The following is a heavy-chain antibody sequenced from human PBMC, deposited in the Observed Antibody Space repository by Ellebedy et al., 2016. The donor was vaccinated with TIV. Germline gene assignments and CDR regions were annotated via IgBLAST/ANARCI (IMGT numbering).Heavy chain of an antibody. J-gene: IGHJ4*02. CDR3: ARDGLHSSGWYCDY. D-gene: IGHD3-22*01. Sequence: MPSETLSLTCTVSGGSISSYSWSLIRQPAGEGLEWIGSIFTSGSTNFNPSLKSRVNMSVDRSKNQFSLKLSSVTAADTAVYYCARDGLHSSGWYCDYWGQGTQVTVSS. CDR2: IFTSGST. V-gene: IGHV4-4*07. CDR1: GGSISSYS.